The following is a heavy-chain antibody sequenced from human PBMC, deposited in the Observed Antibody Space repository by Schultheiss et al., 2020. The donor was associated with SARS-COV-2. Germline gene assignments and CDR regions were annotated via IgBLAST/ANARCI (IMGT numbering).Heavy chain of an antibody. CDR3: ARANHDFWSDYYADY. CDR2: ISHSGATT. V-gene: IGHV3-11*04. CDR1: GFIFSDYY. Sequence: GESLKISCAASGFIFSDYYMSWIRQAPGKGLEWISHISHSGATTYYADSVKGRFTVSRDNAKSSLDLQMNSLRVEDTAVYYCARANHDFWSDYYADYWGQGHLVTVSS. D-gene: IGHD3-3*01. J-gene: IGHJ4*02.